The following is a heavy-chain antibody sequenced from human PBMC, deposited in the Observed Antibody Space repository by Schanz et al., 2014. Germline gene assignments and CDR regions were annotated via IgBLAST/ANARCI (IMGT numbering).Heavy chain of an antibody. D-gene: IGHD5-12*01. Sequence: EVQLLESGGGLVEPGGSLRLSRAASGFSFSSYAMGWVRQARGKGLEWVSAISGSGGSTYYADSVKGRFTISRDNAKNSLFLQMNSLRAEDTAVYYCARKVVATIGGYYDNWGQGTLVIVSS. CDR2: ISGSGGST. CDR1: GFSFSSYA. V-gene: IGHV3-23*01. CDR3: ARKVVATIGGYYDN. J-gene: IGHJ4*02.